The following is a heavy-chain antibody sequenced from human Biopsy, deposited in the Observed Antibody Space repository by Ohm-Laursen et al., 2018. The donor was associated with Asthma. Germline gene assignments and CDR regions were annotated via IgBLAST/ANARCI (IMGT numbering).Heavy chain of an antibody. Sequence: SLRLSCAASGFTVSTNGMSWVRQPPGKGLEWVAVISYDGSSIYYADSVKGRFTISRDNSKNTLSLQMNSLTAEDTAVYYCAKGGTYTTDRYAYWGQGSLVTVSS. J-gene: IGHJ4*02. CDR3: AKGGTYTTDRYAY. CDR1: GFTVSTNG. V-gene: IGHV3-30*18. D-gene: IGHD1-26*01. CDR2: ISYDGSSI.